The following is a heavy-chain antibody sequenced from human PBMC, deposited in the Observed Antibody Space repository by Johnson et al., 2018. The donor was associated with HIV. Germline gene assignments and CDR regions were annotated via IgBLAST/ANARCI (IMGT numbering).Heavy chain of an antibody. D-gene: IGHD5-18*01. CDR1: GFTFSSYG. Sequence: VQLVESGGGVVQPGRSLRLSCAASGFTFSSYGVHWVRQAPGKGLEWVAVISYDGNNKYYADSVKGRFTISRDNSKNTLYLQMNSLRAADTAVYYCAKVIPSYDLPPDAFDIWGQGTMVTVSS. V-gene: IGHV3-30*18. CDR2: ISYDGNNK. CDR3: AKVIPSYDLPPDAFDI. J-gene: IGHJ3*02.